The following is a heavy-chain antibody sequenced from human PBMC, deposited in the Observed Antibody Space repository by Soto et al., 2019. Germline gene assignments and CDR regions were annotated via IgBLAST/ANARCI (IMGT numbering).Heavy chain of an antibody. D-gene: IGHD3-10*01. J-gene: IGHJ6*02. V-gene: IGHV3-33*01. CDR2: IWYDGSNK. Sequence: QVQLVESGGGVAQPGTSLRLSCAASGFTFSRHGMHWVRQAPGKGLEWVAVIWYDGSNKYYGDSVKGRFTISRDNSKNTLYLQMNSLRAEDTAVYYCARANYGSGSNFYYGLDVWGQGTMVTVSS. CDR3: ARANYGSGSNFYYGLDV. CDR1: GFTFSRHG.